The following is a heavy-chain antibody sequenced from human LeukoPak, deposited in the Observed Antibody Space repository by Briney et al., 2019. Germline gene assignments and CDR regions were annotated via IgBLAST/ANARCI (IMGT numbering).Heavy chain of an antibody. J-gene: IGHJ1*01. V-gene: IGHV3-7*01. CDR3: AKDRSRVTYRRLAPVH. CDR2: IKQDGSEK. Sequence: GGSLRLSCAASGFTFSTYWMNWVRQAPGKGLEWVANIKQDGSEKYYADSVKGRFTISRDNSKNTLYLQMNSLRAEDTAVYYCAKDRSRVTYRRLAPVHWGQGTLVTVSS. CDR1: GFTFSTYW. D-gene: IGHD5-18*01.